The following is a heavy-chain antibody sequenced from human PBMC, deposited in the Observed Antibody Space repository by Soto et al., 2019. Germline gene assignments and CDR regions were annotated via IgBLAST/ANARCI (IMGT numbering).Heavy chain of an antibody. CDR3: ASGYCSSTSCYERYYFDY. D-gene: IGHD2-2*01. V-gene: IGHV1-69*13. J-gene: IGHJ4*02. CDR1: GGTFSSYA. Sequence: SVKVYFKASGGTFSSYAISLVRQAPGQGLEWMGGIIPIFGTANYAQKFQGRVTITADESTSTAYMELSRLRSEDTAVYYCASGYCSSTSCYERYYFDYWGQGTLVTVSS. CDR2: IIPIFGTA.